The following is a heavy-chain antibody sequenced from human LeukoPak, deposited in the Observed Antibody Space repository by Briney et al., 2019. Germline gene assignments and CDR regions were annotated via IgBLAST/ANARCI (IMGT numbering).Heavy chain of an antibody. CDR1: GYTFTGYY. J-gene: IGHJ4*02. Sequence: ASVKVSCKASGYTFTGYYMHWVRQAPGQGLEWMGWINPNSGGTNYAQKFQGRVTMTRDTSISTAYMELSRLRSDDTAVYCCARSTKYYDILTGLDYWGQGTLVTVSS. CDR2: INPNSGGT. D-gene: IGHD3-9*01. CDR3: ARSTKYYDILTGLDY. V-gene: IGHV1-2*02.